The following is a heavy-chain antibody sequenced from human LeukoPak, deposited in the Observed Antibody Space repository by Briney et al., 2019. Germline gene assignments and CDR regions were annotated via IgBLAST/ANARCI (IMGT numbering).Heavy chain of an antibody. Sequence: SETLSLTCTVSGGSISSSSYYWGWIRQPPGTGLEWIGSIYYSGSTYYNPSLKSRVTISVDTSKNQFSLKLSSVTAADTAVYYCARRRYTGSSYYYYHYMDVWGKGTTVTISS. CDR2: IYYSGST. V-gene: IGHV4-39*07. D-gene: IGHD2-2*02. CDR3: ARRRYTGSSYYYYHYMDV. CDR1: GGSISSSSYY. J-gene: IGHJ6*03.